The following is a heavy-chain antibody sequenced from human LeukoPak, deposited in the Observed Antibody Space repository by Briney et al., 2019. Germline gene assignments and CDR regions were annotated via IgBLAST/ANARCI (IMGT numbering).Heavy chain of an antibody. D-gene: IGHD3-22*01. Sequence: GGSLRLSCAASGFTFSSYSMDWVRQAPGKGLEWVSYISSSSSTIYYADSVKGRFTISRDNAKNSLCLQMNSLRAEDTAVYYCARAYYYDSSGYPVGYWGQGTLVTVSS. CDR3: ARAYYYDSSGYPVGY. CDR1: GFTFSSYS. J-gene: IGHJ4*02. CDR2: ISSSSSTI. V-gene: IGHV3-48*01.